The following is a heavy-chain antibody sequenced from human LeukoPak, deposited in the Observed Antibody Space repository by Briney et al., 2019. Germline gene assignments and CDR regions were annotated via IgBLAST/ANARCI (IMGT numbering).Heavy chain of an antibody. CDR1: GFTSSSNS. D-gene: IGHD6-13*01. CDR3: ARDGGEAAASCDY. CDR2: ISSSSSYI. J-gene: IGHJ4*02. Sequence: RGSLRLSPVASGFTSSSNSMNWVRQAPGKGLEWVSSISSSSSYIYYADSVKGRFTNSRDNAKNSLYLQMNSLRAEDTAVYYCARDGGEAAASCDYWGQGTLVTVSS. V-gene: IGHV3-21*01.